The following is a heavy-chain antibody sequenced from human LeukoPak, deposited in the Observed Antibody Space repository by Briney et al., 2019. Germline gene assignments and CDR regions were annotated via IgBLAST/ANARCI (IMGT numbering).Heavy chain of an antibody. CDR1: SGSVRGYY. CDR3: ARSYDPSGYFDY. V-gene: IGHV4-59*02. J-gene: IGHJ4*02. CDR2: IYYSGST. D-gene: IGHD3-3*01. Sequence: PSETLSLTCTVSSGSVRGYYWSWIRQPPGKGLEWIGFIYYSGSTNYNPSLRTRVTISVDRSRNQFSLNLTSVTAADTAVYYCARSYDPSGYFDYWGQGALVTVS.